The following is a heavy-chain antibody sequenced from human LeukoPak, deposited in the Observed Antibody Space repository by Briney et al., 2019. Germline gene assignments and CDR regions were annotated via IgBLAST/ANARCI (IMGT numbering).Heavy chain of an antibody. Sequence: SQTLSLTCTVSGGSINSGGYYWSWIRQHPGKGLEWIGYIYYSGSAYYNPSLKSRVTISVDTSKNQFSLKLSSVTAADTAVYYCARASSGYYLFDYWGQGTLVTVSS. CDR3: ARASSGYYLFDY. D-gene: IGHD3-22*01. J-gene: IGHJ4*02. CDR2: IYYSGSA. CDR1: GGSINSGGYY. V-gene: IGHV4-31*03.